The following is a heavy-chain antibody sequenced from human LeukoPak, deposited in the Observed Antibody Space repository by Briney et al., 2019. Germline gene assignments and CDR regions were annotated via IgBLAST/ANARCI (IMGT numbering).Heavy chain of an antibody. CDR1: GFTFRSYA. D-gene: IGHD1/OR15-1a*01. CDR3: ARDRPVTGTGYYFES. CDR2: VSYDGTNK. Sequence: PGGSLRLSCADSGFTFRSYAMHWVRQAPGKGLEWVAVVSYDGTNKYYADSVRGRFTISRGNSNNTLYLQMNSLTAEDTAVYYCARDRPVTGTGYYFESWGQGTLVTVSS. J-gene: IGHJ4*02. V-gene: IGHV3-30-3*01.